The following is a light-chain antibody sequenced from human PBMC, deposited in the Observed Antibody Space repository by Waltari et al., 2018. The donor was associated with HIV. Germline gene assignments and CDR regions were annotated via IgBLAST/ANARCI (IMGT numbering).Light chain of an antibody. CDR2: EGI. CDR1: SSDVGNYNL. CDR3: CSYAGSSNWV. V-gene: IGLV2-23*01. J-gene: IGLJ3*02. Sequence: QSALTQPASVSGSPGQSITISCTGSSSDVGNYNLVSWYQQHPGKAPKLMIYEGINRPSGVSNRFTGSKAGNTASLTISVLQAEDEADYYCCSYAGSSNWVFGGGTKLTVL.